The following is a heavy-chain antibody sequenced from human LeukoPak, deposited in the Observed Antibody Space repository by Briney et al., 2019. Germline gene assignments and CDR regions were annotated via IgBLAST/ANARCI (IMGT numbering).Heavy chain of an antibody. V-gene: IGHV1-69*05. CDR1: GGTFSSYA. Sequence: SVKVSCKASGGTFSSYAISWERQAPGQGLEWMGRIIPIFGTANYAQKFQGRVTITTDESTSTAYMELSSLRSEDTAVYYCAREPGYSSGWYYFDYWGQGTLVTVSS. J-gene: IGHJ4*02. CDR3: AREPGYSSGWYYFDY. D-gene: IGHD6-19*01. CDR2: IIPIFGTA.